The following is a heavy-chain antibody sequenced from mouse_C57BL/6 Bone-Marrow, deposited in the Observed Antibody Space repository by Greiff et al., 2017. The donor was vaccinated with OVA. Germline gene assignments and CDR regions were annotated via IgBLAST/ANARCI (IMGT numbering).Heavy chain of an antibody. J-gene: IGHJ3*01. CDR2: INPSNGGT. V-gene: IGHV1-53*01. CDR1: GYTFTSYW. Sequence: QVHVKQPGTELVKPGASVKLSCKASGYTFTSYWMHWVKQRPGQGLEWIGNINPSNGGTNYNEKFKSKATLTVDKSSSTAYMQLSSLTSEDSAVYYCARTLDYYGSSPWFAYWGQGTLVTVSA. D-gene: IGHD1-1*01. CDR3: ARTLDYYGSSPWFAY.